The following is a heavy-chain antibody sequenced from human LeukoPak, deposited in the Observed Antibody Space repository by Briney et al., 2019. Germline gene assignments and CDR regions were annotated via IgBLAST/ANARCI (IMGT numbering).Heavy chain of an antibody. J-gene: IGHJ4*02. V-gene: IGHV3-74*01. CDR1: GFTFSIYW. Sequence: GGSLRLSCAASGFTFSIYWMHWVRQPPGKGLVWVSRINSDGSSTSYADSVKGRFTISRDNAKNTLYLQMNSLRVEDTALYYCARDAPGNTALDYWGQGSLATVSS. D-gene: IGHD5-18*01. CDR3: ARDAPGNTALDY. CDR2: INSDGSST.